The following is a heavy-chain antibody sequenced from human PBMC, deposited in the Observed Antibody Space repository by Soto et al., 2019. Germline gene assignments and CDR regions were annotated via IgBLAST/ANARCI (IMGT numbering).Heavy chain of an antibody. CDR1: DDSSSNYK. CDR2: IDSNGGT. J-gene: IGHJ6*02. V-gene: IGHV4-59*08. Sequence: QVQLQESGPGLVKPSETLSLTCTVSDDSSSNYKWSWIRQPPGRRLEWIGYIDSNGGTSYNPSLQSRVTISIDTSTKQFFLKLSSVTAADTAVYYCVRQGFGGLHGLVDVWGQGTTVTVSS. CDR3: VRQGFGGLHGLVDV. D-gene: IGHD3-10*01.